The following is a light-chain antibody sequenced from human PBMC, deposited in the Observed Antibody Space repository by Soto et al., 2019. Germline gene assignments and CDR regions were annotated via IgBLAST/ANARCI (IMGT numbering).Light chain of an antibody. V-gene: IGLV1-40*01. J-gene: IGLJ1*01. Sequence: QSALTQPPSVSGAPGQRVTISCTGSSSNIGAGYDVHWYQQLPGTAPKLLIYGNSNRPSGVPDRFSGSKSGTSASLAITGLQAEDEADYYCQSYDSSMSVYVFGNGTKVTVL. CDR2: GNS. CDR3: QSYDSSMSVYV. CDR1: SSNIGAGYD.